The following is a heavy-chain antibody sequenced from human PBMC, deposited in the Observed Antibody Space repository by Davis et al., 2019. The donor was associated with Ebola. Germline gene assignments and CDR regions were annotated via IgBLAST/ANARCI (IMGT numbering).Heavy chain of an antibody. J-gene: IGHJ6*02. Sequence: MPSETLSLTCAVSGGSISSSNWWSLVRQPPGQGLEWIGEIYHSGSTNYNPSLKSRVTISVDKSKNQFSLKLSSVTAADTAVYYCARVQGSSVYYYYYGMDVWGQGTTVTVSS. CDR2: IYHSGST. CDR1: GGSISSSNW. V-gene: IGHV4-4*02. D-gene: IGHD6-6*01. CDR3: ARVQGSSVYYYYYGMDV.